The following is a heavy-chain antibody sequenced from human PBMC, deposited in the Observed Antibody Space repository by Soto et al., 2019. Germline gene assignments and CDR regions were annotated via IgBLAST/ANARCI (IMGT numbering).Heavy chain of an antibody. V-gene: IGHV1-18*01. CDR3: ARDRLIAVTGLLRN. CDR2: ISAYNDKT. D-gene: IGHD6-19*01. Sequence: QVQLVQSGAEVKKLGASVKVSCKASGYPFTSYGINWVRQAPGQGPEWMGWISAYNDKTIYTQKFQGRVTMTTDTSTSTAYMELRSLRSDDTAVYYCARDRLIAVTGLLRNWGQGTLVTVSS. J-gene: IGHJ4*02. CDR1: GYPFTSYG.